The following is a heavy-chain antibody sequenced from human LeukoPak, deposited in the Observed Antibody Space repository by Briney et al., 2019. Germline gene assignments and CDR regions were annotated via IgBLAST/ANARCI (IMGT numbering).Heavy chain of an antibody. V-gene: IGHV3-23*01. CDR3: ARTRVDTTTFDYFDY. D-gene: IGHD4-11*01. J-gene: IGHJ4*02. CDR1: GFTFSSYT. CDR2: IFGGGSPS. Sequence: GGSLRLSCAASGFTFSSYTMSWVRQAPGKGLEWVSGIFGGGSPSYYADSLKGRFTISRDNSKNTLYLQMNSLRAEDTAVYYCARTRVDTTTFDYFDYWGQGTLVTVSS.